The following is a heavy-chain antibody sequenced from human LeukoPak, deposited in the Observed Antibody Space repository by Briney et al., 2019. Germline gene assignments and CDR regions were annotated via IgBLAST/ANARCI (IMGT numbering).Heavy chain of an antibody. CDR1: GYTFTSYG. V-gene: IGHV1-18*01. CDR2: ISAYNGNT. Sequence: ASVKVSCKASGYTFTSYGISWVRQAPGQGLEWVGWISAYNGNTNYAQKLQGRVTMTTDTSTSTAYMELRSLRSDDTAVYYCARYQIVEMATTWYDYWGQGTLVTVSS. CDR3: ARYQIVEMATTWYDY. D-gene: IGHD2-15*01. J-gene: IGHJ4*02.